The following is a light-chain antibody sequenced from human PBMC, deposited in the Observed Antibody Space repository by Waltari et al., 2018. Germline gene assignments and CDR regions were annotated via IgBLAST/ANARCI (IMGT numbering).Light chain of an antibody. V-gene: IGLV2-14*01. CDR1: GSDIGGNNF. CDR2: DVS. Sequence: QSALTQPASVSGSLDQSITISCTGTGSDIGGNNFFSWYQQHPGKAPKLILFDVSDRPSGVSNRFSGSKSGNSASLTISGLQAEDEADYYCSSYTRSSSYVFGTGTKVTVL. CDR3: SSYTRSSSYV. J-gene: IGLJ1*01.